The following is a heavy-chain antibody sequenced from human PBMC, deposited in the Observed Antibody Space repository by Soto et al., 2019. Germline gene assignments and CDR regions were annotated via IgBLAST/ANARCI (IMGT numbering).Heavy chain of an antibody. CDR3: ARGTRGYYGSGRLFAAIQDYYYYGMDV. J-gene: IGHJ6*01. D-gene: IGHD3-10*01. Sequence: QVQLVQSGAEVKKPGSSVKVSCKASGGTFSSYAISWVRQAPGQGLEWMGGIIPIFGTANYAQKFQGRVTITADKSTSTAYMELSSLRSEDTAVYYCARGTRGYYGSGRLFAAIQDYYYYGMDVW. CDR2: IIPIFGTA. V-gene: IGHV1-69*06. CDR1: GGTFSSYA.